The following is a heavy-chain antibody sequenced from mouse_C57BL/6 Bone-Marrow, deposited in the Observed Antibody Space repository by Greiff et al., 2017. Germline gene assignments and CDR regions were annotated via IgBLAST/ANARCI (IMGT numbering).Heavy chain of an antibody. J-gene: IGHJ4*01. CDR1: GYSITSGYY. Sequence: EVQLVESGPGLVKPSQSLSLTCSVTGYSITSGYYWNWIRQFPGNKLEWMGYISYDGSNNYNPSLKNRISITRDTSKNQLFLKLNSVTTEDTATYYCARDPGMDYWGQGTSVTVSS. CDR3: ARDPGMDY. CDR2: ISYDGSN. V-gene: IGHV3-6*01.